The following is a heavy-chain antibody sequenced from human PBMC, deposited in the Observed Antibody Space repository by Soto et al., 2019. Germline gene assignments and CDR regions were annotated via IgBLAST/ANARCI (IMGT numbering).Heavy chain of an antibody. D-gene: IGHD6-13*01. J-gene: IGHJ1*01. CDR2: INPGNGKT. V-gene: IGHV1-3*01. Sequence: GASLKVSCKASGYTFTTYAIHWVRQAPGQRLEWMGWINPGNGKTKYSPKFQGRVTITRDTSASTVSMELSSLRSEDTAVYYCAREFPSLSSSWREYFQHWGQGTLVTSPQ. CDR1: GYTFTTYA. CDR3: AREFPSLSSSWREYFQH.